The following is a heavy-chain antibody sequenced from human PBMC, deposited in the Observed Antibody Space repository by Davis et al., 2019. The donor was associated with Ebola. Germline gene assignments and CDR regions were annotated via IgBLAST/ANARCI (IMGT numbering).Heavy chain of an antibody. V-gene: IGHV3-72*01. CDR1: GFTISDYY. J-gene: IGHJ6*03. CDR2: TRNRANSYTT. CDR3: ARAVNYYSHHNMEV. D-gene: IGHD6-19*01. Sequence: PGGSLRLSCAASGFTISDYYMDWVRQAPGKGLEWVGRTRNRANSYTTEYAASGKGRFAVSRDDSNNSLYLQMNSLKIDDTAVYYCARAVNYYSHHNMEVWGKGTTVTVSS.